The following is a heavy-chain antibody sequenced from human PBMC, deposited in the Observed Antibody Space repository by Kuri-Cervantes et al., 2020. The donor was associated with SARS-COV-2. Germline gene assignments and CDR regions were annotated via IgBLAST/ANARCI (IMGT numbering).Heavy chain of an antibody. CDR3: AKDEYCGGDCYPFYFDY. J-gene: IGHJ4*02. D-gene: IGHD2-21*02. Sequence: GGSLRLSCAASGFTFSSYSMNWVRQAPGKGLEWVSYISSSSSTIYYADSVKGRFTISRDNSKNTLYLQMNSLRAEDTAVYYCAKDEYCGGDCYPFYFDYWGQGTLVTVSS. CDR2: ISSSSSTI. CDR1: GFTFSSYS. V-gene: IGHV3-48*01.